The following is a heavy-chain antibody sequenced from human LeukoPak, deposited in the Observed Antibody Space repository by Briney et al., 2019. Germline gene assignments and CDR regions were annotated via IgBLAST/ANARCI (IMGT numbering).Heavy chain of an antibody. CDR1: GGSISSGGYY. D-gene: IGHD2-2*02. Sequence: SETLSLTCTVSGGSISSGGYYWSWIRQHPGKGLEWIGYIYYSGSTYYNPSLKSRVTISVDTSKNQFSLKLSSVTAADTAVYYRARGECSSTSCYRVFDYWGQGTLVTVSS. V-gene: IGHV4-31*03. J-gene: IGHJ4*02. CDR3: ARGECSSTSCYRVFDY. CDR2: IYYSGST.